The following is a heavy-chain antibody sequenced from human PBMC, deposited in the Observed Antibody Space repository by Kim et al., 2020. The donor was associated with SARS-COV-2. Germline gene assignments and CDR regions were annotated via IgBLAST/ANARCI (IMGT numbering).Heavy chain of an antibody. V-gene: IGHV4-39*01. D-gene: IGHD3-16*02. CDR2: IYYSGST. J-gene: IGHJ4*02. CDR1: GGSISSSSYY. Sequence: SETLSLTCTVSGGSISSSSYYWGWIRQPPGKGLEWIGSIYYSGSTYYNPSLKSRVTISVDTSKNQFSLKLSSVTAADTAVYYCARLTPYYDYVWGSYRYPYYFDYGGQGILVTVSS. CDR3: ARLTPYYDYVWGSYRYPYYFDY.